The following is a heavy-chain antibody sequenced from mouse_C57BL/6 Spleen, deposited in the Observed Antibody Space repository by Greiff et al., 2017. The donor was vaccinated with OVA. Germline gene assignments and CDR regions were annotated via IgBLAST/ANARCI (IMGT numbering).Heavy chain of an antibody. CDR1: GYAFSSSW. CDR2: IYPGDGDT. CDR3: ASPPFYGSSYDAMDY. J-gene: IGHJ4*01. D-gene: IGHD1-1*01. V-gene: IGHV1-82*01. Sequence: VQVVESGPELVKPGASVKISCKASGYAFSSSWMNWVKQRPGKGLEWIGRIYPGDGDTNYNGKFKGKATLTADKSSSTAYMQLSSLTSEDSAVYFCASPPFYGSSYDAMDYWGQGTSVTVSS.